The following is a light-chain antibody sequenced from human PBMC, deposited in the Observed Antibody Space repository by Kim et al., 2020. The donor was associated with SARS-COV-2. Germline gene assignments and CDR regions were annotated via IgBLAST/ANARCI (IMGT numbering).Light chain of an antibody. V-gene: IGKV1-5*03. CDR1: QSISNW. CDR3: QQYNSNSYT. Sequence: DIQMTQFPSTLSASVGDTVTITCRASQSISNWLAWYQQKPGKAPKLLIYKASSLESGVPSRFSGSGSGTEFTLTISSLQPDDFATYYCQQYNSNSYTFGQGTKLGI. CDR2: KAS. J-gene: IGKJ2*01.